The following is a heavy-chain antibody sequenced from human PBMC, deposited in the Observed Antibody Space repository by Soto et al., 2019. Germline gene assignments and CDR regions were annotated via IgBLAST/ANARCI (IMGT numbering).Heavy chain of an antibody. D-gene: IGHD3-16*02. Sequence: QVHLVQSGAEVKEPGASVRVSCEASGYTFTTFGINWVRQAPGQGIEWMGWISGHNGNPKYAQKFQGRVTMTIDAPTSIAHMALRSLTSDDTAVYYCARVHVVGGVITHDRGFDSWGQGTRVTVSS. CDR3: ARVHVVGGVITHDRGFDS. V-gene: IGHV1-18*01. J-gene: IGHJ4*02. CDR2: ISGHNGNP. CDR1: GYTFTTFG.